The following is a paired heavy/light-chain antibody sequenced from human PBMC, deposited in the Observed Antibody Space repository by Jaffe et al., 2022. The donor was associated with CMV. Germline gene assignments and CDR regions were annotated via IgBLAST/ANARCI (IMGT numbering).Light chain of an antibody. CDR3: QQYYSYPLT. J-gene: IGKJ4*01. CDR2: GAS. Sequence: AIRMTQSPSSFSASTGDRVTITCRASQGISSYLVWYQQKPGKAPKLLIYGASTLQSGVPSRFSGSESGTDFTLTISNIQSEDLATYYCQQYYSYPLTFGGGTKVEIK. V-gene: IGKV1-8*01. CDR1: QGISSY.
Heavy chain of an antibody. CDR2: ISGSGDST. CDR1: GFPFNNFA. D-gene: IGHD2-15*01. Sequence: EVHLLESGGGLVQPGGSLRLSCAASGFPFNNFAMSWVRQAPGKGLEWVSSISGSGDSTYFADSVRGRFTISRDNFENTLHLQMHSLRVEDTAVYYCAKAGFCNGESCYNNWFDPWGQGTLVTVSS. V-gene: IGHV3-23*01. CDR3: AKAGFCNGESCYNNWFDP. J-gene: IGHJ5*02.